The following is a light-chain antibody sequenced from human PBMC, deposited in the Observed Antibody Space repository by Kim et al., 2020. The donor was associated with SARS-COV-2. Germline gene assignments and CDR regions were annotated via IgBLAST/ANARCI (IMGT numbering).Light chain of an antibody. CDR1: NIGSKS. CDR2: YDS. J-gene: IGLJ3*02. Sequence: SYELTQPPSVSVAPGKTARITCGGNNIGSKSVHWYQQKPGQAPVLVIYYDSDRPSWIPERFSGSNSGNTATLTISRVEAGDEADYYCQVWDSSSDHWVFGGGTQLTVL. CDR3: QVWDSSSDHWV. V-gene: IGLV3-21*04.